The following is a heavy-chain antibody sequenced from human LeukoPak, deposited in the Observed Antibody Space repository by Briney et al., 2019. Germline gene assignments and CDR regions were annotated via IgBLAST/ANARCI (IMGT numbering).Heavy chain of an antibody. V-gene: IGHV3-23*01. CDR3: AKLVAVAGRNY. CDR2: IRGRDDST. J-gene: IGHJ4*02. Sequence: GGSLRLSCAASGFTFSSYAMSWVRQAPGKGLEWVSAIRGRDDSTYYADSVKGRFTFSRDNSKNTLYLQMNSLRAEDTALYYCAKLVAVAGRNYWGQGTLVTVSS. CDR1: GFTFSSYA. D-gene: IGHD6-19*01.